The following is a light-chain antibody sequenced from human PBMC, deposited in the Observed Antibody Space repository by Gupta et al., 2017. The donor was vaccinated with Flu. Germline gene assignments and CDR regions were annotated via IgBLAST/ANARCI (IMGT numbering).Light chain of an antibody. CDR1: PSVSSTF. CDR3: QHYGSSPPRGWT. CDR2: GTS. Sequence: EIVLTQSPGTVSLSPGERATLSCRASPSVSSTFLAWYQQKPGQAPRPLLYGTSSRATGIPDRFSGSGSGTDFILTISRLEPEDFAVYYCQHYGSSPPRGWTFGQGTKVEIK. V-gene: IGKV3-20*01. J-gene: IGKJ1*01.